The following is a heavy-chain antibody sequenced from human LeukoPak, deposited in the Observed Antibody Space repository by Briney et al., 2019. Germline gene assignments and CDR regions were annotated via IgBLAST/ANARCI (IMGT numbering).Heavy chain of an antibody. CDR3: ARQSCSGGSCYPRPYWYFDL. CDR1: GGSISSYY. Sequence: PSETLSLTCTVSGGSISSYYWSWIRQPPGKGLEWIGYIYYSGSTNYNPSLKSRVTISVDTSKNQFSLKLSSVTAADTAVYYCARQSCSGGSCYPRPYWYFDLWGRGTLVTASS. CDR2: IYYSGST. D-gene: IGHD2-15*01. J-gene: IGHJ2*01. V-gene: IGHV4-59*08.